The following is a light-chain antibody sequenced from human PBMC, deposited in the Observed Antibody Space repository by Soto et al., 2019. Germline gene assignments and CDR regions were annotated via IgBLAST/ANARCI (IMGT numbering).Light chain of an antibody. Sequence: IQMTQSPSTLSLSVRDRVSITCLASQTISSWLAWYQQKPGKAPKLLIYKASTLKSGVPSRFSGSGSGTEFTLTISSLQPDDFATYYCQHYNSYSEAFGQGTKVDI. J-gene: IGKJ1*01. CDR3: QHYNSYSEA. CDR1: QTISSW. CDR2: KAS. V-gene: IGKV1-5*03.